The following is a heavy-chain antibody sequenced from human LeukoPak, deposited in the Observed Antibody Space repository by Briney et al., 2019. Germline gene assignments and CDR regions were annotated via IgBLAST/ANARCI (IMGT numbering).Heavy chain of an antibody. CDR2: ISSSDSTI. D-gene: IGHD3-10*02. Sequence: GGSLRLSCAASGFTFSSYEMNWVRQAPGKGLEWVSYISSSDSTIYYADSVKGRFTISRDNAKNSLYLQMNSLRAEDTAVCYCAELGITMIGGVWGKGTTVTISS. J-gene: IGHJ6*04. V-gene: IGHV3-48*03. CDR3: AELGITMIGGV. CDR1: GFTFSSYE.